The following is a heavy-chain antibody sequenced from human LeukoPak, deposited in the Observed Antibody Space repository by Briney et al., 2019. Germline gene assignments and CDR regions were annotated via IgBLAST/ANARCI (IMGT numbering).Heavy chain of an antibody. Sequence: GEPLSVSCQGSGYRFTRYWIAWVRQMPGKGLQWMGIIDPGDSETRYSPSFQGQVTITADKSISTAYLQWSSLKASDTAMYYCAKLNDGFDIWGQGAMVIVSS. CDR1: GYRFTRYW. J-gene: IGHJ3*02. V-gene: IGHV5-51*01. CDR2: IDPGDSET. CDR3: AKLNDGFDI.